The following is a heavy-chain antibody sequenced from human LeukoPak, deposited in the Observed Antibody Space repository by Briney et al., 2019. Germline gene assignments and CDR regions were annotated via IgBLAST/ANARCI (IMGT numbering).Heavy chain of an antibody. Sequence: SETLSLTCTVSGYSISSGYYWGWIRQPPGKGLEWIGSIYHSGRTFYNPSLKSRVTISVDTSKNQFSLKLTSVTAADTAVYYCARRRVVVTAPPRYNWFDPWGQGTLVTVSS. CDR2: IYHSGRT. V-gene: IGHV4-38-2*02. CDR3: ARRRVVVTAPPRYNWFDP. D-gene: IGHD2-21*02. CDR1: GYSISSGYY. J-gene: IGHJ5*02.